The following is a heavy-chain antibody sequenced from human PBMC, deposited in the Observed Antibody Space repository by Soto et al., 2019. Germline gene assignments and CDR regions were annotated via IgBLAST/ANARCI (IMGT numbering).Heavy chain of an antibody. J-gene: IGHJ5*02. CDR1: GYTFTSYD. Sequence: ASVKVSCKASGYTFTSYDINWVRQATGQGLEWMGWMNPNSGNTGYAQKFQGRVTMTRNTSISTAYMELSSLRSEDTAVYYCARAEFITIFGVVITNWFDPWGQGTLVTVSA. V-gene: IGHV1-8*01. D-gene: IGHD3-3*01. CDR2: MNPNSGNT. CDR3: ARAEFITIFGVVITNWFDP.